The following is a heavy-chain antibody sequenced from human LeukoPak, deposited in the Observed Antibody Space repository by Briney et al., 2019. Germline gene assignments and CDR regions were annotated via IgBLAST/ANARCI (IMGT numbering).Heavy chain of an antibody. CDR3: ARANLYGEGDY. CDR1: GGSISSYY. V-gene: IGHV4-59*01. D-gene: IGHD4-17*01. Sequence: SETLSLTCTVSGGSISSYYWSWIRQPPGKGLEWIGYIYYSGSTNYNPSLKSRVTIPVDTSKNQFSLKLGSVTAADTAVYYCARANLYGEGDYWGQGTLVTVSS. CDR2: IYYSGST. J-gene: IGHJ4*02.